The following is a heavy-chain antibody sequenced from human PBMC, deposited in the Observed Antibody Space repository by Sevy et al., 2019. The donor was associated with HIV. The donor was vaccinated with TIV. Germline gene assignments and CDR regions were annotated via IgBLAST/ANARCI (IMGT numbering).Heavy chain of an antibody. CDR3: ARERRARGTYSSSWYDPTGVDAFDI. CDR2: ISYDGSNK. CDR1: GFTFSSYA. V-gene: IGHV3-30-3*01. J-gene: IGHJ3*02. Sequence: GGSLRLSCAASGFTFSSYAMHWVRQAPGKGLEWVAVISYDGSNKYYADSVKGRFTISRDNSKNTLYLQMNSLRAEDTAVYYCARERRARGTYSSSWYDPTGVDAFDIWGQWTMVTVSS. D-gene: IGHD6-13*01.